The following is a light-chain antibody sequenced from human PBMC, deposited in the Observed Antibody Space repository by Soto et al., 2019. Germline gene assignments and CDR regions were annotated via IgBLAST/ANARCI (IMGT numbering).Light chain of an antibody. V-gene: IGLV2-14*01. CDR3: SSYTSSSTPYV. Sequence: QSVLTQPASVSGSPGQSITISCTGTSSDVGGYNYVSWYQQHPGKAPKLMIYDVSNRPSGVSNRFSGSKSGNTASLTISGRGAEDEADYYCSSYTSSSTPYVFGTGTKVTVL. CDR1: SSDVGGYNY. J-gene: IGLJ1*01. CDR2: DVS.